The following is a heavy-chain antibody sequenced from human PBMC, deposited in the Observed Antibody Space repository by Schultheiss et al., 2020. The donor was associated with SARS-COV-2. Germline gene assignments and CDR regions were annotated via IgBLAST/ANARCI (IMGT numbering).Heavy chain of an antibody. Sequence: SETLSLTCAVYGGSFSGYYWSWIRQPPGKGLEWIGYIYYSGSTNYNPSLKSRVTMSVDTSKNQFSLKLSSVTAADTAVYYCARGRGRGIVVVPAAGRYFDLWGRGTLVTVSS. J-gene: IGHJ2*01. V-gene: IGHV4-59*12. CDR2: IYYSGST. CDR3: ARGRGRGIVVVPAAGRYFDL. CDR1: GGSFSGYY. D-gene: IGHD2-2*01.